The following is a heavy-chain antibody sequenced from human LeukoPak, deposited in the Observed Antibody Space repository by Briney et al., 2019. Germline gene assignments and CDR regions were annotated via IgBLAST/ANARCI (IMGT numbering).Heavy chain of an antibody. CDR2: IWYDGSNK. D-gene: IGHD3-16*01. CDR3: ARAVGPFDY. CDR1: GFTFSTYG. Sequence: PGGSLRLSCGASGFTFSTYGMHRVRQAPGEGLEWVAVIWYDGSNKYYADSVKGRFTISRDNSKDTLYLQMNSLTVGDTAVYYCARAVGPFDYWGQGTLVTVSS. V-gene: IGHV3-33*01. J-gene: IGHJ4*02.